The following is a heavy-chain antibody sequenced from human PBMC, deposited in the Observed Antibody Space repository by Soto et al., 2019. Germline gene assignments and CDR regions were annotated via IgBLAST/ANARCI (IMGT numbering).Heavy chain of an antibody. J-gene: IGHJ4*02. Sequence: SETLSLTCTVSGVSISSYYWSWIRQPPGKGLEWIGYVYYSGSTKYNPSLKSRVTISVDTSKNQFSLKLSSVTAADTAVYYCARGGWRHIDYWGQGTLVTVSS. V-gene: IGHV4-59*08. D-gene: IGHD3-3*01. CDR1: GVSISSYY. CDR3: ARGGWRHIDY. CDR2: VYYSGST.